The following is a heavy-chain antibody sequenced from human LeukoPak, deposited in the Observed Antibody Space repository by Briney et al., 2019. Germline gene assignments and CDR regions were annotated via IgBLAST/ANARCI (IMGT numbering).Heavy chain of an antibody. D-gene: IGHD2-15*01. Sequence: GGSLRLSCAASGFTFTSHAMSWVRQAPGKGLAWVSAIRSGGDSTYYADSVKGRFTISRDNSRSTVYLQMNSLRAEDTAVYYCAKVSRVVVVAATHYYFDYWGQGTLVTVSS. V-gene: IGHV3-23*01. CDR2: IRSGGDST. CDR3: AKVSRVVVVAATHYYFDY. J-gene: IGHJ4*02. CDR1: GFTFTSHA.